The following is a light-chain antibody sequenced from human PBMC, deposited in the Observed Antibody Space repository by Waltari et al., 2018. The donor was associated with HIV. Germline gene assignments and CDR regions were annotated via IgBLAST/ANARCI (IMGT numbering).Light chain of an antibody. CDR1: NIGSKT. V-gene: IGLV3-21*02. CDR3: QVWDVNSDWV. Sequence: SYVLTQPPSVSVAPGQTARLTCGGDNIGSKTVHWYQQKPGQAPVLVVYDDRDRPSGIPERFSGSNSGNTATLTISRVEAGDEADYYCQVWDVNSDWVFGGGTKLTVL. J-gene: IGLJ3*02. CDR2: DDR.